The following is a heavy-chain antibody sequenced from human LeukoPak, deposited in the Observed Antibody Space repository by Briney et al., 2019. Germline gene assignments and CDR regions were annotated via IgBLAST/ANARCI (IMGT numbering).Heavy chain of an antibody. CDR1: GYSFTSYW. V-gene: IGHV5-51*01. D-gene: IGHD1-26*01. Sequence: GESLKISCKGSGYSFTSYWIGWVRPMPGKGLEWMGIIYPGDSDTRYSPSFQGQVTISADKSISTAYLQWSSLKASDTAMYYCARQWGGSYYYRYEEENDAFDIWGQGTMVTVSS. CDR3: ARQWGGSYYYRYEEENDAFDI. J-gene: IGHJ3*02. CDR2: IYPGDSDT.